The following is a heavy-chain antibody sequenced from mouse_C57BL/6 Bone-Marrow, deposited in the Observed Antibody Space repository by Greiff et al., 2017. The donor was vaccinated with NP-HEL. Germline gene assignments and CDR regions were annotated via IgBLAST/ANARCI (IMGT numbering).Heavy chain of an antibody. CDR2: FYPGSGSI. J-gene: IGHJ2*01. CDR1: GYTFTEYT. Sequence: VKLVESGAELVKPGASVKLSCKASGYTFTEYTIHWVKQRSGQGLEWIGWFYPGSGSIKYNEKFKSKATLTVDKSSSTAYMQLSSLTSEDSAVYYCARLDITTVVEFDYWGQGTTLTVSS. CDR3: ARLDITTVVEFDY. D-gene: IGHD1-1*01. V-gene: IGHV1-62-2*01.